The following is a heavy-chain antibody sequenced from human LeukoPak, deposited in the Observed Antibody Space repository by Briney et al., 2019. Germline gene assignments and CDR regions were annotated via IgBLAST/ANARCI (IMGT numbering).Heavy chain of an antibody. CDR2: INNDGRDT. CDR3: ARVSYGATIDY. D-gene: IGHD5-12*01. CDR1: GFTFSTYT. Sequence: GGSLRLSCAASGFTFSTYTIHWVRQVPGKGLMWVSRINNDGRDTTYADSVKGRFTISRDNAKDTLYLQMNSLRAEDTAVYYCARVSYGATIDYWGQGTLVTVSS. J-gene: IGHJ4*02. V-gene: IGHV3-74*01.